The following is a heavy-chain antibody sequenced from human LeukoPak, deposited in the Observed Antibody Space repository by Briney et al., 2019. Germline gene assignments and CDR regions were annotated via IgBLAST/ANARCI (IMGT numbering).Heavy chain of an antibody. J-gene: IGHJ5*02. CDR3: AREDIVVVPAADFDP. V-gene: IGHV1-2*02. Sequence: ASVKVPCKASGYTFTGYYMHWVRQAPGQGLEWMGWINPNSGGTNYAQKFQGRVTMTRDTSISTAYMELSRLRSDDTAVYYYAREDIVVVPAADFDPWGQEPWSPSPQ. D-gene: IGHD2-2*01. CDR1: GYTFTGYY. CDR2: INPNSGGT.